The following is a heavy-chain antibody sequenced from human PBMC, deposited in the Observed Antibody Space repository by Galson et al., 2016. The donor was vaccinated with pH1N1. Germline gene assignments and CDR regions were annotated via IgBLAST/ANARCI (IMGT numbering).Heavy chain of an antibody. D-gene: IGHD1-7*01. CDR3: AKDMNLELREGALDF. J-gene: IGHJ4*02. CDR2: ISWNSGSI. Sequence: SLRLSCAASGFTFDDYGMHWVRQTPGKGLEWVSGISWNSGSIGYADSVKGRFTISRDNAKNSLYLQMNSLRFEDTALYYCAKDMNLELREGALDFWGQGALVTVSS. V-gene: IGHV3-9*01. CDR1: GFTFDDYG.